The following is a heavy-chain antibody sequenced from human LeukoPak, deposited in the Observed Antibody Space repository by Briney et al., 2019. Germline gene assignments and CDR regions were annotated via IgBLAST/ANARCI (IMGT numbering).Heavy chain of an antibody. CDR2: IYYSGST. Sequence: SETLSLTCTVSGGSISSYYWSWIRQPPGKGLEWIGYIYYSGSTNYNPSLKSRVTISVDTSKNQFSLKLSSVTAADTAVYYCARGPSGSYWGLDYRGQGTLVTVSS. CDR1: GGSISSYY. CDR3: ARGPSGSYWGLDY. D-gene: IGHD1-26*01. V-gene: IGHV4-59*01. J-gene: IGHJ4*02.